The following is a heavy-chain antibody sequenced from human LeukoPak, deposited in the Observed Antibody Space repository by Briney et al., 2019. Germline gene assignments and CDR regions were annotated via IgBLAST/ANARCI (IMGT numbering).Heavy chain of an antibody. CDR3: ARGLQRYYGSGSYYD. CDR1: GGSISSGDYY. D-gene: IGHD3-10*01. J-gene: IGHJ4*02. Sequence: SETLSLTCTLSGGSISSGDYYWSWIRQHPGKGLEWIGYIYYSGSTYYNPSLKSRVTISVDTSKNQFSLKLSSVTAADTAVYYCARGLQRYYGSGSYYDWGQGTLDTVTS. CDR2: IYYSGST. V-gene: IGHV4-31*03.